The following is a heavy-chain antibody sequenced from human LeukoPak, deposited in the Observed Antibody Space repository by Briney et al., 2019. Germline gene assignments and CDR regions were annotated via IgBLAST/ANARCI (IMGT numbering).Heavy chain of an antibody. CDR2: ISGDGGST. D-gene: IGHD1-20*01. J-gene: IGHJ4*02. Sequence: GGSLRLSCAASGFTFDDDAMHWVRQVPGKGLEWVSLISGDGGSTYYADSVKGRFTISRDNSKNTLYLQMNSLRVEDSAVYYCAKTGNYNWNGFDYWGQGTLVTVSS. CDR1: GFTFDDDA. CDR3: AKTGNYNWNGFDY. V-gene: IGHV3-43*02.